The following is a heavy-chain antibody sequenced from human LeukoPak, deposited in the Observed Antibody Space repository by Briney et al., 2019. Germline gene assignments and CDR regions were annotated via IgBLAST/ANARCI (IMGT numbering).Heavy chain of an antibody. CDR1: GVSISSHY. Sequence: PSETLSLTCTVSGVSISSHYWSWLRQPPGKGLEWIGYIYYSGSTNYNPSLKSRVTISVDTSKNQFSLKLSSVTAADTAVYYCARVPYGGNLPFDYWGQGTLVTVSS. D-gene: IGHD4-23*01. CDR3: ARVPYGGNLPFDY. J-gene: IGHJ4*02. V-gene: IGHV4-59*11. CDR2: IYYSGST.